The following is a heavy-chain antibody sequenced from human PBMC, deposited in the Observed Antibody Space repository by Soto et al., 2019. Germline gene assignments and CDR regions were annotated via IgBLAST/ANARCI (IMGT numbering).Heavy chain of an antibody. Sequence: HVQLVQSGAEVKKPGSSVKVSCKASGGTFSTYGINWVRQAPGQGLEWVGGIIPIFGTTNYAQKFQGRVTLTTDTSTSTAYMELKSLGYDDTAVYYCARVLRGVVNWFDPWGQGTLVTVSS. CDR1: GGTFSTYG. V-gene: IGHV1-69*06. J-gene: IGHJ5*02. CDR2: IIPIFGTT. CDR3: ARVLRGVVNWFDP. D-gene: IGHD3-10*01.